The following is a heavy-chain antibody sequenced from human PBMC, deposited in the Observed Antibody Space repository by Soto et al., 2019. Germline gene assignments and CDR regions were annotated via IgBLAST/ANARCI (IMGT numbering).Heavy chain of an antibody. Sequence: EVQLLESGGGLVQPGGSLRLSCAASGFTFSSYAMSWVRQAPGKGLEWVSAISGSSGSTYYADSVKGRFTISRDNSKNTLYLQMNSLRAEDTAVYYCAKGGPYYYDSSGYYDYWGQGTLVTVSS. CDR2: ISGSSGST. CDR1: GFTFSSYA. J-gene: IGHJ4*02. D-gene: IGHD3-22*01. CDR3: AKGGPYYYDSSGYYDY. V-gene: IGHV3-23*01.